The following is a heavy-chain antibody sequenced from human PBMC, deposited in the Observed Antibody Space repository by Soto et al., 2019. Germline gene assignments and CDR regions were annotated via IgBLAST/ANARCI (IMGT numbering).Heavy chain of an antibody. CDR1: GGSVSSGNYY. D-gene: IGHD3-22*01. Sequence: QVQLQESGPGLVKPSETLSLTCIVSGGSVSSGNYYWNWIRQPPGKGLEWIGYIYSSGSTKYSPSLRSRATISVDTFKNQFSLNLRSVTAADTAVYYCARSYDSSGYYYYAMDVWGQGTTVTVSS. V-gene: IGHV4-61*01. J-gene: IGHJ6*02. CDR2: IYSSGST. CDR3: ARSYDSSGYYYYAMDV.